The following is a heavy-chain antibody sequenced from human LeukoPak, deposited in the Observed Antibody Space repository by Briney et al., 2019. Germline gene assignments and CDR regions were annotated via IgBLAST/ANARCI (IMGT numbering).Heavy chain of an antibody. CDR2: INTDGSNT. CDR3: ARTRYDQRPFDY. D-gene: IGHD5-12*01. J-gene: IGHJ4*02. Sequence: GGSLRLSCAASGFTFSSYWMHWVRQAPGKGLVWVSRINTDGSNTNYADSVKGRFTISRDNAKNTLYLQMKSLRAEDTAVYYCARTRYDQRPFDYWGQGTLVTVSS. CDR1: GFTFSSYW. V-gene: IGHV3-74*01.